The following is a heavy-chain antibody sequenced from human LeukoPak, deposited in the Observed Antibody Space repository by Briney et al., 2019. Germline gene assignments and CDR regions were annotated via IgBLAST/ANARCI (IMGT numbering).Heavy chain of an antibody. CDR3: ARDYGDFFYDSGDAFDI. CDR2: IWYDGSNK. CDR1: GFTFSSYG. D-gene: IGHD4-17*01. J-gene: IGHJ3*02. V-gene: IGHV3-33*01. Sequence: TGGSLRLSCAASGFTFSSYGMHWVAQAPGKGLEWVAVIWYDGSNKYYANSVKGRFTISRDNSKNTLYLQMNSLRAEDTAVYYCARDYGDFFYDSGDAFDIWGQGTMVTVSS.